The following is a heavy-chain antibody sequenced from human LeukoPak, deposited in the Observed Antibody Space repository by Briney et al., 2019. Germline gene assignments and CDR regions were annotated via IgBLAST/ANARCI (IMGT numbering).Heavy chain of an antibody. CDR1: GGFISSSNW. V-gene: IGHV4-4*02. CDR2: IHHSGST. Sequence: ASETLYLTCAVSGGFISSSNWWSWVRQPPGKGLEWIGEIHHSGSTHYNPSLKSRVTISVDNSKNQFSLKLSSVTAADTAVYYCARVGEIAYCGGDCYRTDWGQGTLVTVSS. CDR3: ARVGEIAYCGGDCYRTD. J-gene: IGHJ4*02. D-gene: IGHD2-21*02.